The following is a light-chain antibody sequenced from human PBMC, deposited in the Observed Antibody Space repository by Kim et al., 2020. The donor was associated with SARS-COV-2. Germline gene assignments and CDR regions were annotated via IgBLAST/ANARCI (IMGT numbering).Light chain of an antibody. CDR1: SIGSKS. V-gene: IGLV3-21*04. CDR3: QVWDSSSDHRVV. J-gene: IGLJ2*01. Sequence: PERTARITCGGTSIGSKSVHWYQQMPGQAPVLVISYDSDRPSGIPERFSGSNSGNTATLTISRVEAGDEADYYCQVWDSSSDHRVVFGGGTQLTVL. CDR2: YDS.